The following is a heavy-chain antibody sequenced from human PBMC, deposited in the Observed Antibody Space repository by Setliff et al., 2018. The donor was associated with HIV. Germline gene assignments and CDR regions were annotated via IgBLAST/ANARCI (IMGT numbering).Heavy chain of an antibody. CDR1: GFTFSNYW. J-gene: IGHJ4*02. Sequence: GGSLRLSCVASGFTFSNYWMSWVRQAPGKGLEWVANIKQDGSEQFYVDSVKGRFTISRDNAKNSLYLQMNSLRAEDTAVYFCARGRGESRTNYFDYWGQGTLVTVSS. V-gene: IGHV3-7*03. CDR3: ARGRGESRTNYFDY. CDR2: IKQDGSEQ.